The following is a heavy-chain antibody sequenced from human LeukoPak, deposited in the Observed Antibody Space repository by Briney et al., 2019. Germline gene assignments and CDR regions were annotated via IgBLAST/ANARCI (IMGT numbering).Heavy chain of an antibody. CDR2: IYYSGST. CDR1: GGSISSNY. CDR3: ASAKLTSAYGMDV. J-gene: IGHJ6*02. D-gene: IGHD3-10*01. Sequence: PSETLSLTCTVSGGSISSNYWSWIRQPPGKGLEWIGYIYYSGSTNNNPSLKSRVTISVDTSKNQFSLKLSSVTAADTAVYYCASAKLTSAYGMDVWGQGTTVTVSS. V-gene: IGHV4-59*08.